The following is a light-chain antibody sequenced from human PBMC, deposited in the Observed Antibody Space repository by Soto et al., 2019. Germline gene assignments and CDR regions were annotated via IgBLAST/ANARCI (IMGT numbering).Light chain of an antibody. CDR3: QQYNKWPKT. V-gene: IGKV3-15*01. CDR2: DAS. J-gene: IGKJ1*01. CDR1: QSVSSK. Sequence: EIVMTQSPATLSVSPGERTTLSCRASQSVSSKLAWYQQRPGQAPRLLNYDASSWATGIPARFSGSGSGTEFTLTISSLQSEGFAVYYCQQYNKWPKTFGQGTKVEIK.